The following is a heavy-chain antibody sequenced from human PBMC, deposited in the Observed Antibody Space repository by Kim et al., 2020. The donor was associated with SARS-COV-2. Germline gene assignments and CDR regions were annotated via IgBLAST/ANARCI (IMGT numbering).Heavy chain of an antibody. CDR3: AKMGSGSYLKWFDS. D-gene: IGHD3-10*01. CDR2: ISGSDGST. V-gene: IGHV3-23*01. J-gene: IGHJ5*02. Sequence: GGSLRLSCAASGFTFSTYAMSWVRRAPGKGLEWVSGISGSDGSTKYADSVRGRFTISRDNSKNMAYLQMKSLRTEDTAVYYCAKMGSGSYLKWFDSWGQG. CDR1: GFTFSTYA.